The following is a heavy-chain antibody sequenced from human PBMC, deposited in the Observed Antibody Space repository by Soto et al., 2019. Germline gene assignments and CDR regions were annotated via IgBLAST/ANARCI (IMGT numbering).Heavy chain of an antibody. CDR1: GFTFSDYY. D-gene: IGHD6-19*01. CDR3: AKGTYSSGWYGPSFDY. CDR2: ISSSGSTI. Sequence: GGSLRLSCAASGFTFSDYYMSCIRQAPGKGLEWVSYISSSGSTIYYADSVKGRFTISRDNAKNSLYLQMNSLRAEDTAVYYCAKGTYSSGWYGPSFDYWGQGTLVTVSS. V-gene: IGHV3-11*01. J-gene: IGHJ4*02.